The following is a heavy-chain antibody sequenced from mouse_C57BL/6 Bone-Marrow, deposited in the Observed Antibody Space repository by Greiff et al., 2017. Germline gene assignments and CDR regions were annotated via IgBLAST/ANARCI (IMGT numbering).Heavy chain of an antibody. CDR3: ARMFLCGFAY. J-gene: IGHJ3*01. D-gene: IGHD2-3*01. CDR2: INYDGSST. V-gene: IGHV5-16*01. Sequence: EVKLVESEGGLVQPGSSMKLSCTASGFTFRDYYMAWVRQVPEKGLEWVANINYDGSSTYYLDSLKSRFIISRDNAKNILYLQMRSLKSEDTATYYCARMFLCGFAYWCQGTLVTVSA. CDR1: GFTFRDYY.